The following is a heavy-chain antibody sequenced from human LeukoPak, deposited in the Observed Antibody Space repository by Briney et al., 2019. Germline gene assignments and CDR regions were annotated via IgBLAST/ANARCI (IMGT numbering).Heavy chain of an antibody. V-gene: IGHV3-53*01. CDR3: TPMIVVVMGDAFDI. J-gene: IGHJ3*02. CDR1: GFIVSSNY. D-gene: IGHD3-22*01. CDR2: IYSGGST. Sequence: GGSLRLSCAASGFIVSSNYMSWVRQAPGKGLEWVSVIYSGGSTYYADSVRGRFTISRDNSKNTLYLQMNSLRAEDTAVYYCTPMIVVVMGDAFDIWGQGTMVTVSS.